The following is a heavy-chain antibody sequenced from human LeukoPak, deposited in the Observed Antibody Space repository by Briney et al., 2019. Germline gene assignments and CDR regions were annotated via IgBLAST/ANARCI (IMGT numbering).Heavy chain of an antibody. Sequence: PGGSLRLSCAASGFTFRNYAMSWVRQAPGRGLEWVSSISGSGGSTYYADSVKGRFTISRDNSKNTLYLQMNSLNTEDTAVYFCSTEDGRNWGQGTLVTVSS. CDR3: STEDGRN. CDR1: GFTFRNYA. J-gene: IGHJ4*02. V-gene: IGHV3-23*01. CDR2: ISGSGGST. D-gene: IGHD1-26*01.